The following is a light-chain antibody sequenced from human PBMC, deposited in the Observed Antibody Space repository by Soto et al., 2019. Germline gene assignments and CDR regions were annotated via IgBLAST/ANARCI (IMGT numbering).Light chain of an antibody. CDR2: TAS. CDR1: QSISSY. J-gene: IGKJ3*01. V-gene: IGKV1-39*01. Sequence: DIQMSQSPSSLSASVGDRVSITCRASQSISSYLNWYQQKPGKAPKLLIYTASSLQSGVPSRFSGGGSGTDFTLTISNLQPEDFATYYCPQSYSTPFTFGPGTKVDLK. CDR3: PQSYSTPFT.